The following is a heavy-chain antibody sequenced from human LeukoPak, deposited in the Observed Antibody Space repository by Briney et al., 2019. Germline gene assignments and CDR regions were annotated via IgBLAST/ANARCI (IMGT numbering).Heavy chain of an antibody. CDR3: GKAAGYSYGSYYFDY. D-gene: IGHD5-18*01. Sequence: GGSLRLSCAASGFTFSNYAMSWVRQAPGKGLEWVSAISGSGGSTYYADSVKGRFTISRDNSKNTLYLQMNSLRAEDTAVYYCGKAAGYSYGSYYFDYWGQGKLVTVSA. V-gene: IGHV3-23*01. J-gene: IGHJ4*02. CDR1: GFTFSNYA. CDR2: ISGSGGST.